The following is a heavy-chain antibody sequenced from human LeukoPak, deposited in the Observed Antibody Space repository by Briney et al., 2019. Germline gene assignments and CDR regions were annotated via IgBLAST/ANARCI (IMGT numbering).Heavy chain of an antibody. CDR1: GVTFTTYA. Sequence: GGSLRLSCAASGVTFTTYAINWVRQAPGKGLEWISGISGGGDQAYYADSVNGRFIISRDNSKNTVSLQMSSLRAEDTALYYCAKDLALAGTGGGFDVWGHGTRVAVSS. V-gene: IGHV3-23*01. CDR3: AKDLALAGTGGGFDV. D-gene: IGHD6-19*01. CDR2: ISGGGDQA. J-gene: IGHJ3*01.